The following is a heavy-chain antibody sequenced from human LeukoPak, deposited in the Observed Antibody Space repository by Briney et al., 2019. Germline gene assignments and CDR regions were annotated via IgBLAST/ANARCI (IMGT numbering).Heavy chain of an antibody. J-gene: IGHJ6*03. CDR1: GGSISSSSYY. D-gene: IGHD1-26*01. V-gene: IGHV4-39*07. CDR3: ARFAPLSWELLRGDYYYYYMDV. CDR2: IYYSGST. Sequence: SETLSLTCTVSGGSISSSSYYWGWIRQPPGKGLEWIGSIYYSGSTYYNPSLKSRVTISVDTSKNQFSLKLSSVTAADTAVYYCARFAPLSWELLRGDYYYYYMDVWGKGTTVTISS.